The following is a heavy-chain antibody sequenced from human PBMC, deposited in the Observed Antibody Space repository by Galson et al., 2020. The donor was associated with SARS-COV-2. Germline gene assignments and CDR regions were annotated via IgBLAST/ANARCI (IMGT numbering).Heavy chain of an antibody. CDR2: FDPEDGET. D-gene: IGHD2-2*01. CDR3: ATSPPIVVVPAARGPPWFDP. J-gene: IGHJ5*02. Sequence: ASVKVSCKVSGYTLTELTMHWVRQAPGKGLEWMGVFDPEDGETIYAQKFQGRVTMTEDTSTDTAYMELSSLRSEDTAVYYCATSPPIVVVPAARGPPWFDPWGQGTLVTVSS. CDR1: GYTLTELT. V-gene: IGHV1-24*01.